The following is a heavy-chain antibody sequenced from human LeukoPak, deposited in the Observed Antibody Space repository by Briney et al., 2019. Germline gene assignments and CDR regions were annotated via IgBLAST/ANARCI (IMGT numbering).Heavy chain of an antibody. CDR3: AKDRHAPGRYCSSTSCFPFDS. D-gene: IGHD2-2*01. J-gene: IGHJ5*01. Sequence: PGGSLRLSCAASGFTFSSYAMGWVRQAPGKGLEWVSSIGGSGGGTYYADSVKGRFTISRDNSKNTLYLQMNSLRAEDTAVYYCAKDRHAPGRYCSSTSCFPFDSWGQGTLVTVSS. V-gene: IGHV3-23*01. CDR2: IGGSGGGT. CDR1: GFTFSSYA.